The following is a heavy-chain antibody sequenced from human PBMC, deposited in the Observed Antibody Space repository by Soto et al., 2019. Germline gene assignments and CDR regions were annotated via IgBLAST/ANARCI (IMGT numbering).Heavy chain of an antibody. D-gene: IGHD1-7*01. CDR2: ISYDGSNK. Sequence: LILSCAASGFTFSSYAIHWVRQAPVKWLEWVAVISYDGSNKYYADSVKGRFTISRDNSKNTLYLQMNSLRAEDTAVYYCARVLSWNYDYWGQGTLVTVSS. CDR1: GFTFSSYA. J-gene: IGHJ4*02. V-gene: IGHV3-30-3*01. CDR3: ARVLSWNYDY.